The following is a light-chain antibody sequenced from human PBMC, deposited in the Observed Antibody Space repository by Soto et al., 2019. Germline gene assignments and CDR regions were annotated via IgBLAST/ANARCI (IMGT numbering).Light chain of an antibody. CDR2: GAS. V-gene: IGKV3-20*01. Sequence: EIVLTQSPGTLSLSPGERATLSCRASQSVSSSYLAWYQQQPGQAPRLLIYGASSRATGIPDRFSGSGSGTDFTLTISRLEPEDFAGYYCQQYGSSRWTFGQGTKVEIK. CDR3: QQYGSSRWT. J-gene: IGKJ1*01. CDR1: QSVSSSY.